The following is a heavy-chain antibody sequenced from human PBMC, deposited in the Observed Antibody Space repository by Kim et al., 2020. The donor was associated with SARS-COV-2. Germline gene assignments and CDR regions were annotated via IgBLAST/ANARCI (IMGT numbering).Heavy chain of an antibody. V-gene: IGHV3-33*01. CDR3: ARKGAGLGFDY. J-gene: IGHJ4*02. CDR2: K. D-gene: IGHD3-16*01. Sequence: KYYVDSVKGRFSISRDNSKNTLYLQMNSLRAEDSAVYYCARKGAGLGFDYWGQGTLVTVAS.